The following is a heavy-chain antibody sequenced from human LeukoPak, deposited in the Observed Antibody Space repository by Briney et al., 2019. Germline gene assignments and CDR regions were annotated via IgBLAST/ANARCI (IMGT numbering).Heavy chain of an antibody. CDR1: GLTFSGSW. CDR2: IDQHGDEK. D-gene: IGHD1-26*01. J-gene: IGHJ4*02. CDR3: AKSGSYFDLDY. Sequence: PGGSLRLSCAASGLTFSGSWMSWVRQAPGKGLEWVANIDQHGDEKYYVDSVKGRFTISRDNAKNSLYLQMNSLIPEDTAVYYCAKSGSYFDLDYWGQGTLVTVSS. V-gene: IGHV3-7*01.